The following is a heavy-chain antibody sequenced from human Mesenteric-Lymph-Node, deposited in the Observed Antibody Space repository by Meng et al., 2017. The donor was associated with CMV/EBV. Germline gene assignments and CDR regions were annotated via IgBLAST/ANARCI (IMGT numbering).Heavy chain of an antibody. CDR3: ARDLLHFWSGYFDH. J-gene: IGHJ4*02. V-gene: IGHV4-39*07. D-gene: IGHD3-3*02. CDR2: IYYSGST. CDR1: GGSISSSSNY. Sequence: GSLRLTCTVSGGSISSSSNYWGWIRQPPGKGLGWIGSIYYSGSTYYNPSLKSRVTISVDTSKNQFSLKLSSVTAADTAVYYCARDLLHFWSGYFDHWGQGTLVTVSS.